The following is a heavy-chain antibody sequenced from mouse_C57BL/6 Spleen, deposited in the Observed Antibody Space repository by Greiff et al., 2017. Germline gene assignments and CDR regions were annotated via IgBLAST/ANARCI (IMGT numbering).Heavy chain of an antibody. D-gene: IGHD2-12*01. V-gene: IGHV14-4*01. Sequence: EVKLQQSGAELVRPGASVKLSCTASGFNIKDDYMHWVQQRHDQGLEWIGWIDPENGDTEYASKFQGKATITADTSSNTAYRQLSSRTSVVTSVYYCTTQDSWFAYWGQGTLVTVSA. CDR2: IDPENGDT. CDR3: TTQDSWFAY. J-gene: IGHJ3*01. CDR1: GFNIKDDY.